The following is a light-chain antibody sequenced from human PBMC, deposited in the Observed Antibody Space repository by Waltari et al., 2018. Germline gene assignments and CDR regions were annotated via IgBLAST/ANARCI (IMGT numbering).Light chain of an antibody. J-gene: IGLJ2*01. CDR2: DVT. CDR1: SSDVGGYNY. Sequence: QSALTQPRSVSGSPGQSVTFSCTGTSSDVGGYNYVSWYQQHPGKAPKHMIFDVTKRPSGVPDRFSGSKSGSTASLTISGLQAEDEADYYCCSYAGRYTSVVFGGGTKLTVL. V-gene: IGLV2-11*01. CDR3: CSYAGRYTSVV.